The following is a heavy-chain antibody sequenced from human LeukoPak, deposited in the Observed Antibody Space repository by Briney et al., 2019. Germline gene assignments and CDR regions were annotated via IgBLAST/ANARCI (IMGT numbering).Heavy chain of an antibody. CDR1: RFTFSTNW. Sequence: GGSLRLSCAASRFTFSTNWMGWVRQAPGKGLEWVASIAPAGSEKYYANSMKGRFTISRDNAKNSLFLQMNSLRADDTGVYFCVSGGDSGYWGQGTLVTVSS. V-gene: IGHV3-7*03. D-gene: IGHD2-21*02. CDR3: VSGGDSGY. J-gene: IGHJ4*02. CDR2: IAPAGSEK.